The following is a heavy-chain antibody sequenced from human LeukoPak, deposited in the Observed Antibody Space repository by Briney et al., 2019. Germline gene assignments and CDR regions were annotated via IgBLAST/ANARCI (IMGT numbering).Heavy chain of an antibody. CDR2: IYPGDSDT. CDR3: ARQSVYYYDSSGYHLDY. V-gene: IGHV5-51*01. J-gene: IGHJ4*02. CDR1: GYSFTSYW. D-gene: IGHD3-22*01. Sequence: GESLKISCKGSGYSFTSYWIVWVRQMPGKGLEWMGIIYPGDSDTRYSPSFQGQVTISADKSISTAYLQWSSLKASDTAMYYCARQSVYYYDSSGYHLDYWGQGTLVTVSS.